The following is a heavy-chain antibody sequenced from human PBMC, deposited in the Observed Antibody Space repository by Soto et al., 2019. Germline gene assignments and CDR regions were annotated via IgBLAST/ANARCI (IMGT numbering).Heavy chain of an antibody. CDR1: GYSFTSYW. CDR2: IYPGDSDT. V-gene: IGHV5-51*01. J-gene: IGHJ6*01. Sequence: YSLNISCKGSGYSFTSYWIGWVRQMPGKGLEWMGIIYPGDSDTRYSPSFQGQVTISADKSISTAYLQWSSLKASDTAMYYCATAAIGLSSTAVIDVSWQGTTV. CDR3: ATAAIGLSSTAVIDV. D-gene: IGHD5-18*01.